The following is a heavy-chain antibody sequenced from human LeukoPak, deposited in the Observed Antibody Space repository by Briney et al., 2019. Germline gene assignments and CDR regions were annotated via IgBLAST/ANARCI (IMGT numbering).Heavy chain of an antibody. CDR3: ATGVAVAGTPWVY. CDR1: GYTLTELS. D-gene: IGHD6-19*01. J-gene: IGHJ4*02. Sequence: ASVTVSFKVSGYTLTELSMHSVRQAPGKGREWMGGFDPEDGETIYAQKFQGRVAMTEDTSTDTAYMELSSLRSEDTAVYYCATGVAVAGTPWVYWGQGTLVTVSS. CDR2: FDPEDGET. V-gene: IGHV1-24*01.